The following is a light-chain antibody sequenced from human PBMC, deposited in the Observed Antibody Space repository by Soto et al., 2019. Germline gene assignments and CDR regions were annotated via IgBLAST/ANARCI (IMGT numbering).Light chain of an antibody. CDR2: AAS. CDR3: LQENSRPRT. Sequence: DIQMTQSPSSLSASVGDRVTITCRASQGIRNDLGWYQQKPGKAPKRLIYAASSLHSGVPARFSGSGPGTEGTLTTSSLQGEDVATYNGLQENSRPRTLGQGTKLEIE. J-gene: IGKJ2*01. V-gene: IGKV1-17*01. CDR1: QGIRND.